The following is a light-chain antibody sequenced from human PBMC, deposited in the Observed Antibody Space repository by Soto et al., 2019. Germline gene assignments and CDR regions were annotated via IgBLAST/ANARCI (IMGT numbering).Light chain of an antibody. J-gene: IGKJ4*01. V-gene: IGKV1-5*03. CDR3: QQFNIYGLS. CDR1: QNINNW. Sequence: DIQMTQSPSTLSASVGDRVSITCRASQNINNWLAWYQQKPGKAPKVLISKASSLESGVPSRFSGSGSGTEFTLTISSLQPDDFATYYCQQFNIYGLSFGGGTKVEIK. CDR2: KAS.